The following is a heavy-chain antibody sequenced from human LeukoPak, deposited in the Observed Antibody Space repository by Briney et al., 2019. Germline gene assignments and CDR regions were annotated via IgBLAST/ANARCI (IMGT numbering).Heavy chain of an antibody. CDR2: IKHDGSEK. J-gene: IGHJ4*02. CDR3: AYTNNLKY. V-gene: IGHV3-7*01. Sequence: PGGSLRLSCAASGLTLSGQWMNWVRQAPGKGLEWVANIKHDGSEKYYVDSVKGRFTISRDDAKNSLSLQMNSVRAEDTAVYYCAYTNNLKYWGQGTLVTVSS. D-gene: IGHD3-16*01. CDR1: GLTLSGQW.